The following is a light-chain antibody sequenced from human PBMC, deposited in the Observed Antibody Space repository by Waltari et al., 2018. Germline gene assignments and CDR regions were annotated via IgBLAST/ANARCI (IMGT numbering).Light chain of an antibody. Sequence: QSVLTQPPSVSAAPGQKVIISCSGSSSNVGQTFVPWYQQLPRTAPQLLIYENNERPSGIPDRFSGSKSGTSATLDITGLQTGDEADYYCETWDSSLSAVVFGGGTKLTVL. CDR1: SSNVGQTF. J-gene: IGLJ2*01. CDR3: ETWDSSLSAVV. CDR2: ENN. V-gene: IGLV1-51*02.